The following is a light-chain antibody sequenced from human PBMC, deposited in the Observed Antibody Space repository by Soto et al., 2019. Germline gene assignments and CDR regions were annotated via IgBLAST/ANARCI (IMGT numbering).Light chain of an antibody. CDR1: QSVSSY. CDR2: DAS. J-gene: IGKJ2*01. V-gene: IGKV3-11*02. CDR3: QQRSNWPLST. Sequence: EIVLTQSPATLSLSPGERATLSCRASQSVSSYLAWYQQKPGQAPRLLIYDASNRATGIPDRFSGSRTGREFTPTTSSLEPEDFAVYYCQQRSNWPLSTFGQGTKLEIK.